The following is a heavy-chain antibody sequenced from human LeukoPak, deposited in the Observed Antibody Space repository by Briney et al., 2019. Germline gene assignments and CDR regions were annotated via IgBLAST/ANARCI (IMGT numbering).Heavy chain of an antibody. Sequence: GGSLRLSGAASGFTFSSYGMSWVRQAPGKGLEWVANIKQDGSEKYYVDSVKGRFTISRDNAKNSLYLQMNSLRAEDTAVYYCARVGSYGGITFDYWGQGTLVTVSS. D-gene: IGHD4-23*01. CDR1: GFTFSSYG. CDR2: IKQDGSEK. CDR3: ARVGSYGGITFDY. V-gene: IGHV3-7*01. J-gene: IGHJ4*02.